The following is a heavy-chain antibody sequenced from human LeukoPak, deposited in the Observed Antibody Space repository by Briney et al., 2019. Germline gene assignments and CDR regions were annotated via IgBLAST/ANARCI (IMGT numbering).Heavy chain of an antibody. Sequence: PGGSLRLSCAASGFTFSDYYMSWIRQAPGKGLEWVSYISSSGSTIYYADSVKGRFTISRDSAKNSLYLQMNSLRAEDTAVYYCARSYYDFWSGYYTALYFDYWGQGTLVTVSS. CDR2: ISSSGSTI. CDR1: GFTFSDYY. CDR3: ARSYYDFWSGYYTALYFDY. J-gene: IGHJ4*02. D-gene: IGHD3-3*01. V-gene: IGHV3-11*04.